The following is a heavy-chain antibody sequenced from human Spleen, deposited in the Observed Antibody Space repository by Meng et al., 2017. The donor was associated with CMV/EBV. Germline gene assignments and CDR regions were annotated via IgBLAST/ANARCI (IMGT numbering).Heavy chain of an antibody. J-gene: IGHJ5*02. V-gene: IGHV3-21*01. CDR1: YS. Sequence: YSMNWGRQAPGKGLEWVPSISGSSSYIYYADSVKSRFTISRDNAKNSLYLQMNRLRAEDTAVYYCSRDLRSLTSIAVGFDPWGQGTLVTVSS. D-gene: IGHD6-19*01. CDR2: ISGSSSYI. CDR3: SRDLRSLTSIAVGFDP.